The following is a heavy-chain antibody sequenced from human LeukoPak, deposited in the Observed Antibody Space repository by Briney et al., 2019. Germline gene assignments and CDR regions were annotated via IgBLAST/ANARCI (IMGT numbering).Heavy chain of an antibody. Sequence: PSETLSLTCAVYGGSFSGYYWSWIRQPPGKGLEWIGEINHSGSTNYNPSLKSRVTISVDTSKNQFSLKLSSVTAADTAVYYCARGRYVDTAMADHLDYWGQGTLVTVSS. CDR1: GGSFSGYY. D-gene: IGHD5-18*01. J-gene: IGHJ4*02. V-gene: IGHV4-34*01. CDR2: INHSGST. CDR3: ARGRYVDTAMADHLDY.